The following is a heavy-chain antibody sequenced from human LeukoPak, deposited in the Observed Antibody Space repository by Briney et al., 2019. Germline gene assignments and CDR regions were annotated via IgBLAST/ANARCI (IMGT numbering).Heavy chain of an antibody. D-gene: IGHD4-17*01. CDR3: ARDYGRGAFDI. V-gene: IGHV3-48*03. CDR2: ISSSGSTI. J-gene: IGHJ3*02. CDR1: GFTFSSYE. Sequence: GGSLRLSCAASGFTFSSYEMNWVRQAPGKGLEWVSYISSSGSTIYYADSVKGRFTISRDNAKNSLYLQMNSLRAEDTAVYYCARDYGRGAFDIWGQGTMVTVSS.